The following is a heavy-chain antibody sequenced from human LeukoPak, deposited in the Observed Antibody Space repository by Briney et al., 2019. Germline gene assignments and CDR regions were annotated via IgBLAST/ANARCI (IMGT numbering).Heavy chain of an antibody. D-gene: IGHD4-17*01. J-gene: IGHJ4*02. CDR3: ARDRLHYGEYEKTFDY. CDR2: ISHSSSTI. V-gene: IGHV3-48*01. Sequence: PGGSLRLSCAASEFTFSNYWMSWVRQAPGKGLEWVSYISHSSSTIYYADSVKGRFTISRDNAKKSLYLQMNSLRAEDSAVYYCARDRLHYGEYEKTFDYWGQGTLVTVSS. CDR1: EFTFSNYW.